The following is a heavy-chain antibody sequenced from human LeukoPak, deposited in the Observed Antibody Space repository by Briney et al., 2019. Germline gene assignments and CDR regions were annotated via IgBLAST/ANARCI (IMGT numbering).Heavy chain of an antibody. CDR3: ASFPYYYDSSGPYYFDY. D-gene: IGHD3-22*01. Sequence: SETLSLTCTVSGGSISSYYWSWIRQPPGKGLEWIGYIYYSGSTNYNPSLKSRVTISVDTSKNQFSLKLGSVTAADTAVYYCASFPYYYDSSGPYYFDYWGQGTLVTVSS. V-gene: IGHV4-59*01. CDR1: GGSISSYY. J-gene: IGHJ4*02. CDR2: IYYSGST.